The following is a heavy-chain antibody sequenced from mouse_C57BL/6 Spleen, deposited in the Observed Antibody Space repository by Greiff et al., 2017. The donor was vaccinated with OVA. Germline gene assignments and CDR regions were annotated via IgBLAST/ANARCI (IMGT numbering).Heavy chain of an antibody. CDR2: ISSGSSTI. V-gene: IGHV5-17*01. CDR3: ASPRGYYAMDY. J-gene: IGHJ4*01. Sequence: EVQGVESGGGLVKPGGSLKLSCAASGFTFSDYGMHWVRQAPEKGLEWVAYISSGSSTIYYADTVKGRFTISRDNAKNTLFLQMTSLRSEDTAMYYCASPRGYYAMDYWGQGTSVTVSS. CDR1: GFTFSDYG.